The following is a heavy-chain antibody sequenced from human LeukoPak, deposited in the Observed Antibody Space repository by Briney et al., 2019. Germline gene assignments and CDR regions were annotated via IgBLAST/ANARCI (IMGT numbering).Heavy chain of an antibody. D-gene: IGHD1-26*01. CDR2: INHSGST. CDR1: GGSFSGYY. J-gene: IGHJ4*02. CDR3: ARVPKWELIDY. V-gene: IGHV4-34*01. Sequence: SETLSLTCAVYGGSFSGYYWSWIRQPPGKGLEWIGEINHSGSTNYNPSLKSRVTMSVDTSKYQFSLKLSSVTAADTAVYYCARVPKWELIDYWGQGTLVTVSS.